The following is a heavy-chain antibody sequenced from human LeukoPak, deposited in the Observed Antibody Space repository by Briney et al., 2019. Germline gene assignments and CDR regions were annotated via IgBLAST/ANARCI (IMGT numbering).Heavy chain of an antibody. CDR2: IIPIFGTA. J-gene: IGHJ2*01. CDR1: GGTFSSYA. Sequence: SVTVSCKASGGTFSSYAISWVRQAPGQGLEWMGGIIPIFGTANYAQKFQGRVTITADESTSTAYMELSSLRSEDTAVYYCARLQYGGAVAGWYFDLWGRGTLVTVSS. V-gene: IGHV1-69*13. CDR3: ARLQYGGAVAGWYFDL. D-gene: IGHD6-19*01.